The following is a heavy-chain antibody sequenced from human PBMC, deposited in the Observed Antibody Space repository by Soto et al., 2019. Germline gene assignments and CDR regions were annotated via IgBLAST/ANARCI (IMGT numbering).Heavy chain of an antibody. D-gene: IGHD3-22*01. J-gene: IGHJ3*01. CDR3: ARENYDSSGRGAFDV. CDR2: IYHSGSA. Sequence: QVQLQESGPGLVKPSQTLSLTCTVSGGSISSGGYYWSWVRQLPGKGLEWIAYIYHSGSAYYNPSLKSRVTISVDTSKNQCSLKLSSVTAADTAIYYCARENYDSSGRGAFDVWGLGTVVTVSS. V-gene: IGHV4-31*03. CDR1: GGSISSGGYY.